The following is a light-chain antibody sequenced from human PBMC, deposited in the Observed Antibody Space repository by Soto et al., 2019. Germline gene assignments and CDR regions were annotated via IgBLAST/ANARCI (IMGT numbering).Light chain of an antibody. CDR2: DAS. V-gene: IGKV3-11*01. CDR1: QSVSSY. CDR3: QQRSNWQT. J-gene: IGKJ1*01. Sequence: EIVLTQSPATLSLSPGERATLSCRASQSVSSYLAWYQQKPGQAPRLLIYDASNRATGIPARFSGSGSGTDFTLTISILEPEDFAVYYCQQRSNWQTFGQGTKVEIK.